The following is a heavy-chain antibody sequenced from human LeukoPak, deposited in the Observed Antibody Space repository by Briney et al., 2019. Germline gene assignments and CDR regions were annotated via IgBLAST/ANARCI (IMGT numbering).Heavy chain of an antibody. V-gene: IGHV3-7*01. CDR3: AVDSGGWYKGY. D-gene: IGHD6-19*01. CDR2: IKEDGSEK. CDR1: GFTFSVYW. Sequence: AGSLRLSCAASGFTFSVYWMSWVRQAPGKGLEWVANIKEDGSEKFYVDSVKGRFTISRDNAKNSLYLQMNSLRAEDTAVYYCAVDSGGWYKGYWGQGALVTVSS. J-gene: IGHJ4*02.